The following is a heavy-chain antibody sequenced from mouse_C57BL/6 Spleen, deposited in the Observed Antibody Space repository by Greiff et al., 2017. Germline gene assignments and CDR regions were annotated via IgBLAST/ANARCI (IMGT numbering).Heavy chain of an antibody. D-gene: IGHD1-1*01. CDR3: ARDSSFLYWYFDV. V-gene: IGHV1-81*01. Sequence: QVQLQQSGAELARPGASVKLSCKASGYTFTSYGISWVKQRTGQGLEWIGEIYPRSGNTYYNEKFKGKATLTADKSSSTAYMELRSLTSEDSAVYFCARDSSFLYWYFDVWGTGTTVTVSS. CDR1: GYTFTSYG. CDR2: IYPRSGNT. J-gene: IGHJ1*03.